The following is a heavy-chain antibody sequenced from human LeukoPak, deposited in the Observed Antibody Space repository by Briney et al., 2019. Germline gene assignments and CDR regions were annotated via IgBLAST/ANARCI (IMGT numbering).Heavy chain of an antibody. CDR3: AKLSSYSSGWG. CDR1: GFTFSSYT. D-gene: IGHD6-19*01. CDR2: ISGSGSST. J-gene: IGHJ4*02. V-gene: IGHV3-23*01. Sequence: GGSLRLSCAASGFTFSSYTMNWVRQAPGKGLEWVSGISGSGSSTYYADSVKGRFTISRDNSKNTVYLQMNSLRVEDTAVYYCAKLSSYSSGWGWGQGTLVTVSS.